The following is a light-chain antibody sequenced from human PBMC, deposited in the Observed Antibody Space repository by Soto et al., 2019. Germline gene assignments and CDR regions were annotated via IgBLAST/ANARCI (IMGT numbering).Light chain of an antibody. CDR3: QQYNSYSGYT. CDR1: QSISSW. Sequence: DIQMTQSPSTLSASVGDRVTITCRAGQSISSWLAWYQQKPGKAPKLLIYKASSLESGVPSRFSGSGSGTEFTLTISSLQPDDFATYYCQQYNSYSGYTFGQGTKLEIK. CDR2: KAS. J-gene: IGKJ2*01. V-gene: IGKV1-5*03.